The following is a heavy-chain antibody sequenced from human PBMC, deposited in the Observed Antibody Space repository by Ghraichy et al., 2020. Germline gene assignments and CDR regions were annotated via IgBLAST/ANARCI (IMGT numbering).Heavy chain of an antibody. CDR3: ARGDCSSTSCYGRDFGY. J-gene: IGHJ4*02. CDR2: INHSGST. Sequence: SETLSLTCAVYGGSFSGYYWSWIRQPPGKGLEWIGEINHSGSTNYNPSLKSRVTISVDTSKNQFSLKLSSVTAADTAVYYCARGDCSSTSCYGRDFGYWGQGTLVTV. CDR1: GGSFSGYY. D-gene: IGHD2-2*01. V-gene: IGHV4-34*01.